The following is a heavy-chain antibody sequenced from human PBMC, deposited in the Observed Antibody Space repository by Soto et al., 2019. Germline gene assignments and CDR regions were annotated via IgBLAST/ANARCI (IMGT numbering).Heavy chain of an antibody. D-gene: IGHD2-15*01. CDR1: GYTFTGYY. Sequence: ASVKVSCKASGYTFTGYYMHWVRQAPGQGLEWMGWINPNSGGTNYAQKFQGWVTMTRDTSISTAYMELSRLRSDDTAVYYCARAGSTKVAATWDNYNWFDPWGQGTLVTVSS. CDR3: ARAGSTKVAATWDNYNWFDP. V-gene: IGHV1-2*04. CDR2: INPNSGGT. J-gene: IGHJ5*02.